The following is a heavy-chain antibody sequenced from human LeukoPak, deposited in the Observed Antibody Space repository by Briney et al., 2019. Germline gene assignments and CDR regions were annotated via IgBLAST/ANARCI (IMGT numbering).Heavy chain of an antibody. CDR3: ARGGSGWFGRTDY. V-gene: IGHV3-48*01. CDR2: ISSSGTTI. CDR1: GFTFNRYS. Sequence: PGGSLRLSCAASGFTFNRYSMNWVRQAPGKGLEWISYISSSGTTIYYADSVQGRFIISRDNARNSLYLQMNSLRAEDTAVYYCARGGSGWFGRTDYWGQGTLVTVSS. J-gene: IGHJ4*02. D-gene: IGHD6-19*01.